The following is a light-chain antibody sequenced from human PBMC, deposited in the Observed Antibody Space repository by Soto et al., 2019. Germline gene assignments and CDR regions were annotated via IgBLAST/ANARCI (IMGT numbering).Light chain of an antibody. CDR3: QHYVTLPLT. J-gene: IGKJ4*01. CDR2: DTS. Sequence: EIVMTQSLATLSVSPGERANLXWRASQGIGDTLAWYQQKPGQTPRLLIYDTSIRATGVPARFSGSRSGAEFTLTISSLQSEDFAVYYCQHYVTLPLTFGGGTKVDIK. CDR1: QGIGDT. V-gene: IGKV3-15*01.